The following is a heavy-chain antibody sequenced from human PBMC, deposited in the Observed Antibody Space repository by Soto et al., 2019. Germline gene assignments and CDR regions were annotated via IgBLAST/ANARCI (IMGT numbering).Heavy chain of an antibody. CDR3: ARMNQLAPNSNAFDI. CDR1: GGSINSYF. J-gene: IGHJ3*02. CDR2: IHYSGSA. V-gene: IGHV4-59*01. Sequence: GPGPECASETLSLTCTVSGGSINSYFWTWIRQSPGKGLQWIGYIHYSGSANYNPSLKTRVTMSVDTSKTQFSLSLTSVTAADTAVYYCARMNQLAPNSNAFDIWGQGTMVTVSS. D-gene: IGHD1-1*01.